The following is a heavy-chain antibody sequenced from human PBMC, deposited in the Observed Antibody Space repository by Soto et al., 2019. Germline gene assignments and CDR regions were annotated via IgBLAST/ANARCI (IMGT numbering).Heavy chain of an antibody. V-gene: IGHV1-18*04. CDR1: GYTFSSYG. Sequence: SVKVSCTASGYTFSSYGISWVRQAPGQGLEWMGWISAYNGDGNYAQNFQGRVTMATDTSTSTAYMELRSLRSDDTAIYYCARVGSRISSRRRLELWGPGIRFSVSS. CDR3: ARVGSRISSRRRLEL. J-gene: IGHJ5*02. D-gene: IGHD1-20*01. CDR2: ISAYNGDG.